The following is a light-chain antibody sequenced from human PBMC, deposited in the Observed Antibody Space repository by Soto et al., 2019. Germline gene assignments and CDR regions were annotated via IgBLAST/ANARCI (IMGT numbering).Light chain of an antibody. J-gene: IGKJ3*01. V-gene: IGKV1-5*03. CDR1: QSISTW. CDR2: WAS. Sequence: DIHMTQSPATLSASVGDRVTITCRASQSISTWLAWYQQKPGKAPKLLIYWASSLESGVPSRLSGSGSGTEFTLTISSLQTDDFATNYCQHYTTYSGTFGPGTKVDIK. CDR3: QHYTTYSGT.